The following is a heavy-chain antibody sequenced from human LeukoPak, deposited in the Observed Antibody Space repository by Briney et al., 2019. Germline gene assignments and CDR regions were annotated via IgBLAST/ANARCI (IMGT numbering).Heavy chain of an antibody. Sequence: PGQSLKISCKGSGYIFSSYWIGWVRQMPGKGLEWMWIIYPTDSDTRYSPSFQGQVTISVDKSINTTFLQWSSLRASDTAMYYCVRHAASTGATRLDVWGQGTTVTVSS. CDR1: GYIFSSYW. V-gene: IGHV5-51*01. J-gene: IGHJ6*02. CDR2: IYPTDSDT. D-gene: IGHD1-7*01. CDR3: VRHAASTGATRLDV.